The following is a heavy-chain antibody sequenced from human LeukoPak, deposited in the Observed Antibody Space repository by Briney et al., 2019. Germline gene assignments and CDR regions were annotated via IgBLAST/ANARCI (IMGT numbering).Heavy chain of an antibody. J-gene: IGHJ6*03. CDR1: GFTFSSYA. CDR3: AKAAIGEGRITIFGVVTGADYYYYMDV. CDR2: ISGSGVST. Sequence: GGSLRLSCAASGFTFSSYAMSWVRQAPGKGLEWVSAISGSGVSTYYADSVKGRFTISRDNSKNTLYLQMNSLRAEDTAVYYCAKAAIGEGRITIFGVVTGADYYYYMDVWGKGTTITVSS. V-gene: IGHV3-23*01. D-gene: IGHD3-3*01.